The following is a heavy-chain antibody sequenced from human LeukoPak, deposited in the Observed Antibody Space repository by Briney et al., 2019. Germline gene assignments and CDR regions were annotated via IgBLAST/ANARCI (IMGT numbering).Heavy chain of an antibody. D-gene: IGHD3-9*01. CDR3: AKDYENTAWLAHFDY. CDR2: MSGSGGST. J-gene: IGHJ4*02. CDR1: GFILRSVA. V-gene: IGHV3-23*01. Sequence: GGPLTLLCGPSGFILRSVAMRVLPHAPGGGVECLSDMSGSGGSTYYAASVKGRFTISRDNSKNTLYLQMNSLRAEDTAVYYCAKDYENTAWLAHFDYWGQGTLVTVSS.